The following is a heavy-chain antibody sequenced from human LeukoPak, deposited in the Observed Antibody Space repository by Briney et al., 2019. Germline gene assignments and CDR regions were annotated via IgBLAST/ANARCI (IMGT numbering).Heavy chain of an antibody. J-gene: IGHJ1*01. CDR3: AKGYRGGAVAGLAEYFQH. CDR1: GFTFDDYA. V-gene: IGHV3-9*01. CDR2: ISWNSGSV. D-gene: IGHD6-19*01. Sequence: GGSLRLSCAASGFTFDDYAMHWVRQAPGKGLEWVSGISWNSGSVGYADSVKGRFTISRDNAKNSLYLQMNSLRAEDTALYYCAKGYRGGAVAGLAEYFQHWGQGTLVTVSS.